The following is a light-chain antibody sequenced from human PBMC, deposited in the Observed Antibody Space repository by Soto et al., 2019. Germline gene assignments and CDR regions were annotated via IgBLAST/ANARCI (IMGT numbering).Light chain of an antibody. CDR3: QQYGGSLT. CDR1: QSVSSY. Sequence: EIVLTQSPATLSLSPGERATLSCRASQSVSSYLAWYQQKPGQAPRLLIYGASSRATGIPDRFSGSGSGTDFTLTISRLEPEDFALYYCQQYGGSLTFGGGTKVDI. CDR2: GAS. V-gene: IGKV3-20*01. J-gene: IGKJ4*01.